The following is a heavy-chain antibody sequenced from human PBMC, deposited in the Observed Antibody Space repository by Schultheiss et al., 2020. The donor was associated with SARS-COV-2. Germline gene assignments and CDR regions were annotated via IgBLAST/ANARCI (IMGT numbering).Heavy chain of an antibody. CDR1: GFTFSGYG. J-gene: IGHJ6*02. D-gene: IGHD3-22*01. CDR2: ISYDGSIK. V-gene: IGHV3-30*03. CDR3: ARDRIRPKGDYYFEYYGMDV. Sequence: GESLKISCAASGFTFSGYGIHWVRQAPGKGLEWVAVISYDGSIKYYADSVKGRFTISRDNSKNTLYLQMNSLRAEDTAVYYCARDRIRPKGDYYFEYYGMDVWGQGTTVTVSS.